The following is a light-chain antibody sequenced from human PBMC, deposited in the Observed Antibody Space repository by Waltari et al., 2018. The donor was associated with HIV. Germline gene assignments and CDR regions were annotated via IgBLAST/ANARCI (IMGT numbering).Light chain of an antibody. CDR3: SSYGGSNNVV. CDR1: SSDVGGYTH. J-gene: IGLJ2*01. V-gene: IGLV2-8*01. Sequence: QSALTQPPSASGSPGQSVPISCTGTSSDVGGYTHVPWYQQHPGKAPKLMIYGVNKRPSGVPHRFSGAKSGNTASLTVSGLQGEDEAEYYCSSYGGSNNVVFGGGTKLTVL. CDR2: GVN.